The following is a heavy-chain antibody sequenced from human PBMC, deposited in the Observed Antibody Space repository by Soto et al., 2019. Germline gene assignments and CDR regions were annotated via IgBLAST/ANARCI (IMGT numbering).Heavy chain of an antibody. D-gene: IGHD5-18*01. Sequence: QVQLVESGGGVVQTGTSLRLSCVASGFSFGSHAMHWVRQAPGKGLQWVAVISYHGVNKYYTDSVRGRFTVSRDNSKNTVYLQVDSLRSEDTGVYHCVRGGYLPNPGSDAWGQGTLVTVSS. V-gene: IGHV3-30*04. J-gene: IGHJ5*02. CDR3: VRGGYLPNPGSDA. CDR2: ISYHGVNK. CDR1: GFSFGSHA.